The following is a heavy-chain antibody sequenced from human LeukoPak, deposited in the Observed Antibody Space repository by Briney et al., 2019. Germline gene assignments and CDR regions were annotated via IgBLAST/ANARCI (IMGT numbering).Heavy chain of an antibody. Sequence: GGSLRLSCAASGFPFDDYAMHWVRQAPGKGLEWVSGITWNSGNIGYADSVKGRFTISRDNAKNCLYLEMNSLRAEDMALYYCAKDRRMATISLMDYWGQGTLVTVSS. CDR1: GFPFDDYA. D-gene: IGHD5-24*01. CDR3: AKDRRMATISLMDY. CDR2: ITWNSGNI. V-gene: IGHV3-9*03. J-gene: IGHJ4*02.